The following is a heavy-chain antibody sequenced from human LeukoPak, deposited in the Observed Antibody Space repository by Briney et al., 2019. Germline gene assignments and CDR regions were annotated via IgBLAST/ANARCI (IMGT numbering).Heavy chain of an antibody. CDR3: ARGRIAAAGGYYYYYMDV. D-gene: IGHD6-13*01. CDR2: INSDGSST. Sequence: GGSLRLSCAASGFTFSSYWMHWVRQAPGKGLVWVSRINSDGSSTSYADSVKGRFTISRDNAKNTLYLQMNSLRAEDTAVCYCARGRIAAAGGYYYYYMDVWGKGTTVTVSS. V-gene: IGHV3-74*01. J-gene: IGHJ6*03. CDR1: GFTFSSYW.